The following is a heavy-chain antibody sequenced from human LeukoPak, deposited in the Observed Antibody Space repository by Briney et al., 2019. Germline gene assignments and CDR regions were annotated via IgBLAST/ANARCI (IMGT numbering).Heavy chain of an antibody. D-gene: IGHD2-2*01. V-gene: IGHV3-48*01. CDR2: ISSSSSII. J-gene: IGHJ4*02. CDR1: GFTFSSYS. Sequence: GGSLRLSCAASGFTFSSYSMNWVRQAPGKGLEWLSHISSSSSIIYYADSVKGRFTISRENAKNSLYLQMKSLRAEDTAGYYCARDFGGIGYCSSTSCFPLDYWGQGTLVTVSS. CDR3: ARDFGGIGYCSSTSCFPLDY.